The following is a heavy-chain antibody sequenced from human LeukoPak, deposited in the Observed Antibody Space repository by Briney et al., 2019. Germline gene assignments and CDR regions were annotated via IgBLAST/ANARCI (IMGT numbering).Heavy chain of an antibody. D-gene: IGHD3-16*01. CDR3: AKGFTGMDF. J-gene: IGHJ4*02. CDR2: VSYDGSNK. V-gene: IGHV3-30*18. CDR1: GFTFSGYG. Sequence: PGRSLRLSCAASGFTFSGYGIHWVRQAPGQGLEWVAVVSYDGSNKYYADSVKGRFSISRDNSRNTLYLQMNGLRAEDTAVYYCAKGFTGMDFWGQGSLVTVSS.